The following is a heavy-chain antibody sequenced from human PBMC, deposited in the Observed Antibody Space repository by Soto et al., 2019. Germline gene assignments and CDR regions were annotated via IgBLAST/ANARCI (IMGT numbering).Heavy chain of an antibody. CDR2: ISAYNGNT. D-gene: IGHD3-3*01. CDR3: ARVPRSYYDFWSGYSIDAFDI. Sequence: ASVKVSCKASGYTFTSYGISWVRQAPGQGLEGMGWISAYNGNTNYAQKLQGRVTMTTDTSTSTAYMELRSLRSDDTAVYYCARVPRSYYDFWSGYSIDAFDIWGQGTMVTVSS. J-gene: IGHJ3*02. CDR1: GYTFTSYG. V-gene: IGHV1-18*01.